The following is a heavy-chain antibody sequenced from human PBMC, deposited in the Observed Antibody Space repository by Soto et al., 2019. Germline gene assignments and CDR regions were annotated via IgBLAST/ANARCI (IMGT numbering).Heavy chain of an antibody. V-gene: IGHV4-34*01. J-gene: IGHJ1*01. Sequence: VQLQQWGAGLLKTSETLSLTCAVYGGSLSGYYWSWIRQTQGKRLEWVGDINHGGSANYNPSLKIRVTFSLDPYKNQFSLKLSSVIAADTAVYYCARYSSSWSKYVQHWGRGTLVTVSS. CDR3: ARYSSSWSKYVQH. CDR1: GGSLSGYY. D-gene: IGHD6-13*01. CDR2: INHGGSA.